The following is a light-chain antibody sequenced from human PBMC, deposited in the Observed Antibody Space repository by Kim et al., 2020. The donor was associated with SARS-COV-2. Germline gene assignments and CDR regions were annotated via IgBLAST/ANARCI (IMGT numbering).Light chain of an antibody. CDR2: QDT. Sequence: VSPGQAASIACSGEKLGDRYACWYQKKPGQSPVLVIYQDTKRPSGIPERFSGSNSGNTATLTISGTQAMDEADYYCQAWDSSTKVVFGGGTQLTVL. CDR1: KLGDRY. J-gene: IGLJ2*01. CDR3: QAWDSSTKVV. V-gene: IGLV3-1*01.